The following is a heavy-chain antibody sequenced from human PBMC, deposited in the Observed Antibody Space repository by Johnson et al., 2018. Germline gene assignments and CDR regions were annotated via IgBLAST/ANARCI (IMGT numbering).Heavy chain of an antibody. CDR2: IYSGGGI. CDR1: GFTVTSNY. V-gene: IGHV3-53*01. CDR3: ARGLVGAGGMGTFDS. J-gene: IGHJ3*02. Sequence: VQLVESGGGLIQPGGSLRLSCAASGFTVTSNYMSWVRQAPGKGLEWVSIIYSGGGIYYADSVKGRFTISRDNSKNTLYLLMNSLRAEDTAVYYCARGLVGAGGMGTFDSWGQGTMVTVSS. D-gene: IGHD1-26*01.